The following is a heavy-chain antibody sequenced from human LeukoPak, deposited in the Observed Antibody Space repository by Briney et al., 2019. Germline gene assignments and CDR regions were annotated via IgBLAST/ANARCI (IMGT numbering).Heavy chain of an antibody. CDR2: ISAYNGNT. J-gene: IGHJ5*02. V-gene: IGHV1-18*04. D-gene: IGHD3-9*01. Sequence: ASVKVSCKASGYTFTGYYIHWVRQAPGQGLEWMGWISAYNGNTNYAQKLQGRVTMTTDTSTSTAYMELRSLRSDDTAVYYCARDNLASYYDILTGYLVSCWFDPWGQGTLVTVSS. CDR3: ARDNLASYYDILTGYLVSCWFDP. CDR1: GYTFTGYY.